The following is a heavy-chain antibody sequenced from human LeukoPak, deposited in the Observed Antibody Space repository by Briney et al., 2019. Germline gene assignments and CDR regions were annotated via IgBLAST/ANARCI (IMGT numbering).Heavy chain of an antibody. D-gene: IGHD3-22*01. CDR2: IKQDGSEK. CDR3: ARFESPYYYDSSSPGAFDI. CDR1: GFTFSSYW. J-gene: IGHJ3*02. Sequence: GGSLRLSCAPSGFTFSSYWTSWVRQAPGKGLEWVANIKQDGSEKYYVDSVKGRFTISRDNAKNSLYLQMNSLRAEDTAVYYCARFESPYYYDSSSPGAFDIWGQGTMVTISS. V-gene: IGHV3-7*01.